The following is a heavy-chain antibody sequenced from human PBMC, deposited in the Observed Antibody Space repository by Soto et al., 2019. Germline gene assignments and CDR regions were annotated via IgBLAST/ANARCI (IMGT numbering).Heavy chain of an antibody. CDR2: IYWNDDK. Sequence: SGPTLVNPTQTLTLTCTFSGFSLSTSGVGVGWIRQPPGKALEWLALIYWNDDKRYSPSLKSRLTITRDTSKNQVVLTMTDMDPMDTATYYCAHRRITMTCGYWGQGALVTVSS. CDR3: AHRRITMTCGY. D-gene: IGHD3-22*01. V-gene: IGHV2-5*01. CDR1: GFSLSTSGVG. J-gene: IGHJ4*02.